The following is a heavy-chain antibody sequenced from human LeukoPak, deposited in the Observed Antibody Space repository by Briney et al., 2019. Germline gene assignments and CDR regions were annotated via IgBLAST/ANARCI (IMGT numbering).Heavy chain of an antibody. V-gene: IGHV3-23*01. CDR3: AKTKPGDYYDSSGYYFNY. CDR2: ISGSGGST. CDR1: GFTFSSYG. D-gene: IGHD3-22*01. Sequence: PGGSLRLSCAASGFTFSSYGMHWVRQAPGKGLEWVSAISGSGGSTYYADSVKGRFTISRDNSKNTLYLQMNSLRAEDTAVYYCAKTKPGDYYDSSGYYFNYWGQGTLVTVSS. J-gene: IGHJ4*02.